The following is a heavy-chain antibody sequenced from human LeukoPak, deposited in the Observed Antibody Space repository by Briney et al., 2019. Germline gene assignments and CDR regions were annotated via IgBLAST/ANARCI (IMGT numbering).Heavy chain of an antibody. CDR2: INHSGST. V-gene: IGHV4-34*01. Sequence: SETLSLTCAVYGGSFSGYYWSWIRQPPGKGLEWIGEINHSGSTNYNPSLKSRVTISVDTSKNQFSLKLSSVTAADTAVYYCARHWKARSITIFGVVISGWFDPWGQGTLVTVSS. CDR1: GGSFSGYY. CDR3: ARHWKARSITIFGVVISGWFDP. D-gene: IGHD3-3*01. J-gene: IGHJ5*02.